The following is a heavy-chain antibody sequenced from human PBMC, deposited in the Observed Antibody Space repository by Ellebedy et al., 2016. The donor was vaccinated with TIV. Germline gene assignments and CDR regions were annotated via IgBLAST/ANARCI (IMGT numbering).Heavy chain of an antibody. Sequence: GSLRLXXTVSGGSISSYYWSWIRQPPGKGLEWIGYIYYSGSTNYNPSLKSRVTISVDTSKNQFSLKLSSVTAADTAVYYCARAHRDYCSGGSCYPKYYYGMDVWGQGTTVTVSS. CDR3: ARAHRDYCSGGSCYPKYYYGMDV. D-gene: IGHD2-15*01. CDR2: IYYSGST. J-gene: IGHJ6*02. CDR1: GGSISSYY. V-gene: IGHV4-59*01.